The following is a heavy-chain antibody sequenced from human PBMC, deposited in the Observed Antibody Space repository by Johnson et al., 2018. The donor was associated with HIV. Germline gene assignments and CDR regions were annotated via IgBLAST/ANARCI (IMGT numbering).Heavy chain of an antibody. CDR3: ARDHSSSWTPGDAFDI. D-gene: IGHD6-13*01. Sequence: DYAMHWVRQAPGKGLEWVSGISWNSGSIGYADSVKGRFTISRDNSKNTLYLQMNSLRAEDTAVYYCARDHSSSWTPGDAFDIWGQGTMVTVSS. CDR1: DYA. J-gene: IGHJ3*02. CDR2: ISWNSGSI. V-gene: IGHV3-9*01.